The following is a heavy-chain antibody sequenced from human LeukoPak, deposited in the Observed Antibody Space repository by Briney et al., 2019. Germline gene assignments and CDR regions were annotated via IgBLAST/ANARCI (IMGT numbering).Heavy chain of an antibody. V-gene: IGHV3-33*01. J-gene: IGHJ6*03. CDR2: IWYDGSNK. CDR3: ARGSGPYYYYMDV. Sequence: PGGSLRLSCAASGFTFNSYGMHWVRQAPGKGLEWVAVIWYDGSNKYYADSVKGRFTISRDNSKNTLYLQMNSLRAEDTAVYYCARGSGPYYYYMDVWGKGTTVTVSS. CDR1: GFTFNSYG. D-gene: IGHD3-10*01.